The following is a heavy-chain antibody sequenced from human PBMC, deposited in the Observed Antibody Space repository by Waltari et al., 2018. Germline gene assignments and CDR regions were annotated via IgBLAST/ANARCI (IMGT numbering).Heavy chain of an antibody. CDR1: GFTFSSYW. Sequence: EVQLVESGGGLVQPGGSLRLSCAASGFTFSSYWMHWVRQAPGKGLVWVSRINRDGSSTSYADSVKGRFTISRDNAKNTLYLQMNSLRAEDTAVYYCARDLKVRDAFDIWGQGTMVTVSS. CDR2: INRDGSST. D-gene: IGHD3-10*01. CDR3: ARDLKVRDAFDI. V-gene: IGHV3-74*01. J-gene: IGHJ3*02.